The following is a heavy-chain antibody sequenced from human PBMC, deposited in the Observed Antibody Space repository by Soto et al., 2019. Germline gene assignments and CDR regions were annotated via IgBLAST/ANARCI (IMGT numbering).Heavy chain of an antibody. Sequence: GASVKVSCKASGYSFNSYDIHWVRQAPGQRLEWMGWINAGNDNTKYSQKFQGRVTITRDTSASTAYMELSSLRSEDTAVYYCARRHSSDWYNDYWDQGTLVTVSS. V-gene: IGHV1-3*01. J-gene: IGHJ4*02. D-gene: IGHD6-19*01. CDR3: ARRHSSDWYNDY. CDR2: INAGNDNT. CDR1: GYSFNSYD.